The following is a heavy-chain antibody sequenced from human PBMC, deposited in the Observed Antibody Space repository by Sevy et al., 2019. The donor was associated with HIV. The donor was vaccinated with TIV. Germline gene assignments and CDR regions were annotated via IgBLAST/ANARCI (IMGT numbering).Heavy chain of an antibody. CDR1: GFTFSSYW. D-gene: IGHD7-27*01. CDR2: IKQDGSKK. J-gene: IGHJ6*03. Sequence: GGSLRLSCAASGFTFSSYWMSWVRQAPGKGLEWVANIKQDGSKKYYVDSVKGRFTIARDNAKNSLYLQMNSLRAEDTAVYYCASLALGYYYYYYMDVWGKGTTVTVSS. V-gene: IGHV3-7*03. CDR3: ASLALGYYYYYYMDV.